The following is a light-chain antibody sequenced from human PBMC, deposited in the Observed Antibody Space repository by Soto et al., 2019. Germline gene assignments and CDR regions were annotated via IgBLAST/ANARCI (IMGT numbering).Light chain of an antibody. Sequence: DIQMTQSPSTLAASIGDRVTITCRASQSVDSWLAWYQQQPGKAPKLLIYKASSLQTGVPSRFRGSGSGTEVPLTRSRLQPDDFATYYCQHHNDYSRVFGQGTKVEIK. J-gene: IGKJ1*01. CDR3: QHHNDYSRV. CDR1: QSVDSW. CDR2: KAS. V-gene: IGKV1-5*03.